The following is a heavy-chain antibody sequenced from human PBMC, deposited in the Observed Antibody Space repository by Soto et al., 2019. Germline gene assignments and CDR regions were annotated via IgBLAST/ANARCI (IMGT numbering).Heavy chain of an antibody. CDR2: IIPIFGTA. CDR1: GGTFSSYA. D-gene: IGHD2-2*02. J-gene: IGHJ4*02. Sequence: SVKVSCKASGGTFSSYAISWVRQAPGQGLEWMVGIIPIFGTANYAQKFQGRVTITADESTSTAYMELSSLRSEDTAVYYCARDSRIPGTFDYWGQGTLVTVSS. V-gene: IGHV1-69*13. CDR3: ARDSRIPGTFDY.